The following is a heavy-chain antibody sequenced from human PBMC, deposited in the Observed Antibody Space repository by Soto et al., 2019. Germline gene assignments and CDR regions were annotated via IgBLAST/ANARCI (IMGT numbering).Heavy chain of an antibody. Sequence: EMQLVESGGGLVQPGGSLRLSCAASGFSFKTFWMSWVRQAPGEGLEWVANINQDESESLYVDSVKGRFTISRDNAKSSVYLQMNDLRVEDTAVYYCVSANIVGRPGGGQGTMVTVSS. CDR2: INQDESES. CDR1: GFSFKTFW. D-gene: IGHD6-6*01. V-gene: IGHV3-7*01. J-gene: IGHJ3*01. CDR3: VSANIVGRPG.